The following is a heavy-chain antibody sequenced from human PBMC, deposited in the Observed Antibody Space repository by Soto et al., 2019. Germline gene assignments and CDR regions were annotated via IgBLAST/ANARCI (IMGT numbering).Heavy chain of an antibody. Sequence: SETLSLTCAVYGGSFSGYYWSWIRQPPGKGLEWIGEINHSGSTNYNPSLKSRVTISVDTSKNQFSLKLSSVTAADTAVYYCARVGVDTAMAVDYWGQGTLVTVS. CDR1: GGSFSGYY. J-gene: IGHJ4*02. CDR2: INHSGST. V-gene: IGHV4-34*01. D-gene: IGHD5-18*01. CDR3: ARVGVDTAMAVDY.